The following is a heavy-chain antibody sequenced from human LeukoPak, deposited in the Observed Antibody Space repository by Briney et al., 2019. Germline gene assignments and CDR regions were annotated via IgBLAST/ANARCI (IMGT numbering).Heavy chain of an antibody. CDR3: ARNSGSSGSLWRNYYYYMDV. V-gene: IGHV3-21*01. CDR1: GFTFSSYS. D-gene: IGHD3-10*01. Sequence: GGSLRLSCAASGFTFSSYSMNWVRQAPGKGLEWVSSISSSSSYIYYADSVKGRFTISRDNAKNSLYLQMNSLRAEDTAVYYCARNSGSSGSLWRNYYYYMDVWGKGTTVTVSS. J-gene: IGHJ6*03. CDR2: ISSSSSYI.